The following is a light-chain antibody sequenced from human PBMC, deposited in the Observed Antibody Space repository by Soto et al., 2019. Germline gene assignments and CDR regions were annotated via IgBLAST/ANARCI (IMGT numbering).Light chain of an antibody. CDR2: LGS. CDR1: HSLVYSNGYNY. V-gene: IGKV2-28*01. CDR3: MQALQTPIT. J-gene: IGKJ5*01. Sequence: DVVMTQSPLSLPVTLGQPASISCRSSHSLVYSNGYNYLDWYLQKPGQSPQLLIYLGSNRASGVPDRFSGSGSGTDFTLKISRVEAEDVGVYYCMQALQTPITFGQGTRLEI.